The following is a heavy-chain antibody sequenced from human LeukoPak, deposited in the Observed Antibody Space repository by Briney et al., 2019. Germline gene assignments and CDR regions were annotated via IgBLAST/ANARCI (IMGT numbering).Heavy chain of an antibody. V-gene: IGHV3-30-3*01. J-gene: IGHJ6*02. CDR3: ARDFTPEYYYYGMDV. Sequence: GRSLRLSCAASGFTFSSYAMHWVRQAPGKGLEWVAVISYDGSNKYYADSVKGRFTISRDNSKNTLYLQMNSLRAEDTAVYYCARDFTPEYYYYGMDVWGQETTVTVSS. CDR2: ISYDGSNK. CDR1: GFTFSSYA.